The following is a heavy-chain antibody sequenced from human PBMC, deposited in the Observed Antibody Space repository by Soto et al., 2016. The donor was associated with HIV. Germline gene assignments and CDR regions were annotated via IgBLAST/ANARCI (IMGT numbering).Heavy chain of an antibody. V-gene: IGHV4-39*01. Sequence: QLQLQESDPGLVKPSETLSLTCTVSGGSITSSSYYWGWIRQPPGKGLEWIGSIYYSGRTYYNPSLKSRVTISVDTSKNQFSLRLNSVTAADTAVYYCARTPSPDGGTWPDYWGQGTLVTVSS. CDR3: ARTPSPDGGTWPDY. D-gene: IGHD1-1*01. J-gene: IGHJ4*03. CDR1: GGSITSSSYY. CDR2: IYYSGRT.